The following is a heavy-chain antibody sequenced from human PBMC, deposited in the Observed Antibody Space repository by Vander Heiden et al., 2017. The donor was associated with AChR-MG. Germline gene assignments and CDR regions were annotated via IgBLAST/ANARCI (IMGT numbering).Heavy chain of an antibody. CDR1: GFTFSSYG. CDR3: AKDQAAGTEGAFDY. J-gene: IGHJ4*02. CDR2: ISYDGSNK. Sequence: QVQLVESGGGVVQPGRSLRLSCAASGFTFSSYGMHWVRQAPGKGLEWVAVISYDGSNKYYADSVKGRFTISRDNSKNTLYLQMNSLRAEDTAVYYCAKDQAAGTEGAFDYWGQGTLVTVSS. D-gene: IGHD6-13*01. V-gene: IGHV3-30*18.